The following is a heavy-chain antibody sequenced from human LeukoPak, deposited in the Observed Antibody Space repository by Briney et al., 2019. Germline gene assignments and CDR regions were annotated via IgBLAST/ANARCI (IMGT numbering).Heavy chain of an antibody. CDR1: GYTFTSYG. CDR3: ARAAFSGYPRRDAFDI. J-gene: IGHJ3*02. D-gene: IGHD3-22*01. Sequence: ASVKVSCKASGYTFTSYGISWVRQAPGQGLEWMGWISAYNGNTNYAQKLQGRVTMTTDTSTSTAYMELRSLRSDDTAVYYCARAAFSGYPRRDAFDIWGQGTMVTVPS. CDR2: ISAYNGNT. V-gene: IGHV1-18*01.